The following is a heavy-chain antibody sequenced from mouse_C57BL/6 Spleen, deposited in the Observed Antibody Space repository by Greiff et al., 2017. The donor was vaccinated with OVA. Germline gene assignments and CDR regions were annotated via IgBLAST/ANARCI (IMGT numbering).Heavy chain of an antibody. V-gene: IGHV1-53*01. D-gene: IGHD2-3*01. Sequence: QVHVKQPGTELVKPGASVKLSCKASGYTFTSYWMHWVKQRPGQGLEWIGNINPSNGGTNYNEKFKSKATLTVDKSSSTAYMQRSSLTSEDSAVYYCARSWIYDGYSDWYFDVWGTGTTVTVSS. J-gene: IGHJ1*03. CDR3: ARSWIYDGYSDWYFDV. CDR2: INPSNGGT. CDR1: GYTFTSYW.